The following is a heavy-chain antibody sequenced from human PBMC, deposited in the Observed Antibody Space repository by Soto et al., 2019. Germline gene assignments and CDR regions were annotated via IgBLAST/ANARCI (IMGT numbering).Heavy chain of an antibody. CDR1: GYSFTSYW. Sequence: PGESLKISCKGSGYSFTSYWIGWVRQMPGKGLEWMGIIYPGDSDTRYSPSFQGQVTISADKSISTAYLQWSSLKASDTAMYYCARQGYSGYDPGTYYYYGMDVWGQGTMVTVSS. V-gene: IGHV5-51*01. D-gene: IGHD5-12*01. CDR2: IYPGDSDT. CDR3: ARQGYSGYDPGTYYYYGMDV. J-gene: IGHJ6*02.